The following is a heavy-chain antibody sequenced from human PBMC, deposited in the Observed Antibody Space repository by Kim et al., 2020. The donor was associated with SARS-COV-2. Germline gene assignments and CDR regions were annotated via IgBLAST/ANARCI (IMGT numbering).Heavy chain of an antibody. V-gene: IGHV3-9*01. Sequence: GGSLRLSCAASGFTFDDYAMHWVRQAPGKGLEWVSGISWNSGSIGYADSVKGRFTISRDNAKNSLYLQMNSLRAEDTALYYCAKDKASGLLIQLGLRGRWGVFDLWGRGTSVSVSS. CDR2: ISWNSGSI. CDR1: GFTFDDYA. J-gene: IGHJ3*01. D-gene: IGHD5-18*01. CDR3: AKDKASGLLIQLGLRGRWGVFDL.